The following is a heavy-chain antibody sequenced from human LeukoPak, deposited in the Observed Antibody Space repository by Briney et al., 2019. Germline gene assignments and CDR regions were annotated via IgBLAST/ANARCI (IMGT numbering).Heavy chain of an antibody. V-gene: IGHV3-30*04. CDR3: ARGRYSSSRYLDY. CDR1: GFTFSNYD. D-gene: IGHD6-13*01. Sequence: GRSLRLSCAASGFTFSNYDIHWVRQAPGKGLEWVAIMSYDGNKYYADSVKGRFTISRDNSKNTLYLQMNSLRGEDTAVYYCARGRYSSSRYLDYWGQGTLVTVSS. CDR2: MSYDGNK. J-gene: IGHJ4*02.